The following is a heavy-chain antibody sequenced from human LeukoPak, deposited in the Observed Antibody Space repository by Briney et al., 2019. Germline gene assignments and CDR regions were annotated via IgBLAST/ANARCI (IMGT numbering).Heavy chain of an antibody. CDR1: GYIFSDYY. J-gene: IGHJ3*02. D-gene: IGHD5-18*01. V-gene: IGHV1-69-2*01. Sequence: ASVKISCKASGYIFSDYYIHWLQQAPGKGLEWMGRVDPEDGETIYAERFQGRVTITADRSRDTAYMELSSLRSDDVAVYYCASWTAMNDAFDIWGQGTMVTVSS. CDR2: VDPEDGET. CDR3: ASWTAMNDAFDI.